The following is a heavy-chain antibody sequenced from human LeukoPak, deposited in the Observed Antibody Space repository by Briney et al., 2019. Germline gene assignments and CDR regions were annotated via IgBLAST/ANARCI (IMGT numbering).Heavy chain of an antibody. V-gene: IGHV1-2*02. D-gene: IGHD5-12*01. CDR3: SRGRADGYSGYDFGDY. Sequence: EASVKVSCKASGYTFTGYYMHWVRQAPGQGLEWMGWINPNSGGTDYAQKFQGRVTMARDTSISTAYMELSSLTSDDTAVYYCSRGRADGYSGYDFGDYWGQGTLVTVSS. CDR1: GYTFTGYY. J-gene: IGHJ4*02. CDR2: INPNSGGT.